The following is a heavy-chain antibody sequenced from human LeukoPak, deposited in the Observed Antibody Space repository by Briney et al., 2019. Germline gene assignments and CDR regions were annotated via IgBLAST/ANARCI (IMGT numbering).Heavy chain of an antibody. V-gene: IGHV3-23*01. J-gene: IGHJ1*01. CDR1: GFTFAAHA. CDR2: ISNSGGTT. Sequence: GGSLRLSCAASGFTFAAHALSWVRQAPGTGLEWVSSISNSGGTTYYADSVKGRFTISRDNSKNTLYLQMNSLGAADTAVYYCAKDHRVSVADFTQYFQHWGQGTLVIVSS. CDR3: AKDHRVSVADFTQYFQH. D-gene: IGHD6-19*01.